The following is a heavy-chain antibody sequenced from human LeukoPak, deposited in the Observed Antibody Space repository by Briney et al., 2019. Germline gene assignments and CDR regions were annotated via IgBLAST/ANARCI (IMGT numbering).Heavy chain of an antibody. CDR3: ARTTSSGWYSVFDY. Sequence: SETLSLTCTVSGGSISSYYWSWIRQPPGKGLEWIGYIYYSGSTNYNPSLKSRVTISVDTSKNQFSLKLSSVTAADTAVYYCARTTSSGWYSVFDYWGQGTLVTVSS. CDR1: GGSISSYY. V-gene: IGHV4-59*01. CDR2: IYYSGST. J-gene: IGHJ4*02. D-gene: IGHD6-19*01.